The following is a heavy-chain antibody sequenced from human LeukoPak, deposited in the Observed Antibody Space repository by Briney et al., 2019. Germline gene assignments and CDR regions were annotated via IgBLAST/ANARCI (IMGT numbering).Heavy chain of an antibody. Sequence: SVKVSCKASGGTFSSYAISWVRQAPGQGLEWMGGIIPIFGTANYAQKFQGRVTITTDESTSTAYMELSSLRSEDTAVYYCARVPLPDTAMVHYYYYMDVWGKGTTVTVSS. CDR3: ARVPLPDTAMVHYYYYMDV. CDR1: GGTFSSYA. V-gene: IGHV1-69*05. J-gene: IGHJ6*03. D-gene: IGHD5-18*01. CDR2: IIPIFGTA.